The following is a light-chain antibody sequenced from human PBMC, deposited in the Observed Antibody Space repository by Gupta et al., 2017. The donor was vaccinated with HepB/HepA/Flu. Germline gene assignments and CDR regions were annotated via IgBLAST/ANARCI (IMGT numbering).Light chain of an antibody. CDR1: QSVSRY. J-gene: IGKJ2*01. CDR3: QQRNNWPYT. V-gene: IGKV3-11*01. CDR2: DAS. Sequence: EIVLTQSPATLSLSPRQRATLSCRASQSVSRYLAWYQQKPGQAPRLLIYDASNRANGIPGRFSGSGSGTEFTLTISSREPEEFAVYYCQQRNNWPYTFGQGTXMEIK.